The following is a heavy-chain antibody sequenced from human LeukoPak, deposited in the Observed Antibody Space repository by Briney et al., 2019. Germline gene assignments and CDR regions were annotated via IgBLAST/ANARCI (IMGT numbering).Heavy chain of an antibody. J-gene: IGHJ4*02. CDR2: ISGSGGST. D-gene: IGHD1/OR15-1a*01. V-gene: IGHV3-23*01. CDR3: AKVEQRFPYFDY. Sequence: GGSLRLSCAASGFTFSSYAMSWVRQAPGKGLEWVSAISGSGGSTYYADSVKGRFTISRDNSKNTLYLQMNSLRAEDTTVYYCAKVEQRFPYFDYWGQGTLVTVSS. CDR1: GFTFSSYA.